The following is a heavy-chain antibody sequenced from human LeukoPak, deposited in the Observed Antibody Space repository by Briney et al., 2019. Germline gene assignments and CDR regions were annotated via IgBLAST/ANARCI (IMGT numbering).Heavy chain of an antibody. V-gene: IGHV1-46*01. CDR3: ARDPRRITMVRGNWFDP. J-gene: IGHJ5*02. CDR1: GYTFTSYY. D-gene: IGHD3-10*01. Sequence: ASVKVSCKASGYTFTSYYMHWVRQAPGQGLEWMGIINPSGGSTSYAQKFQGRVTMTRDMSTSTAYMELRSLRSDDTAVYYCARDPRRITMVRGNWFDPWGQGTLVTVSS. CDR2: INPSGGST.